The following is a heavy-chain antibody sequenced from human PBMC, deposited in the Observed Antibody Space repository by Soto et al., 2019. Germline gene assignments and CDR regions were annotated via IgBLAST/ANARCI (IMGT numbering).Heavy chain of an antibody. D-gene: IGHD6-19*01. Sequence: SETLSLTCTVSGGSMESYYWSWIRQPPGKGLEWIAYIYYSGGAKYNPSLESRVTISADTSRNQFSLNLRSVTAADTAVYHCARLRSSGTHDSWGQGTLVTVSS. J-gene: IGHJ4*02. CDR3: ARLRSSGTHDS. CDR2: IYYSGGA. CDR1: GGSMESYY. V-gene: IGHV4-59*01.